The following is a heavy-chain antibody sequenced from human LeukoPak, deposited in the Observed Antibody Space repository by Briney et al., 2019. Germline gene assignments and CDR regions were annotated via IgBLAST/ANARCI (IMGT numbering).Heavy chain of an antibody. CDR1: GGSISSSSYY. V-gene: IGHV4-39*07. J-gene: IGHJ4*02. Sequence: PSETLSLTCTVSGGSISSSSYYWGWIRQPPGKGLEWIGGIYYSGNTYYNPSLKSRVTISTDTSKNQFSLKLSSVTAADTALYYCARYHNGYDDYWGQGTLVTVSS. CDR3: ARYHNGYDDY. D-gene: IGHD5-12*01. CDR2: IYYSGNT.